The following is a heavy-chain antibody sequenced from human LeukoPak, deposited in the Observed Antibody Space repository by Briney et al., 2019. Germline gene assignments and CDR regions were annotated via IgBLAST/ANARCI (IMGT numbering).Heavy chain of an antibody. Sequence: ASVKVSCKSSGYTFTRYFIHWVRQAPGRGLEWMGTINPSGGSTGYAQKFQGRVTMTTDTSTSTAYMELRSLRSDDTAVYYCARDKNVGATTGDYWGQGTLVTVSS. V-gene: IGHV1-46*01. CDR3: ARDKNVGATTGDY. CDR2: INPSGGST. CDR1: GYTFTRYF. D-gene: IGHD1-26*01. J-gene: IGHJ4*02.